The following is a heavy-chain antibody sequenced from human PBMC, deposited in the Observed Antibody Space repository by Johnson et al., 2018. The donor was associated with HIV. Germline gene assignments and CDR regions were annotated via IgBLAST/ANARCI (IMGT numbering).Heavy chain of an antibody. V-gene: IGHV3-49*03. Sequence: VQLVESGGGLVQPGRSLRLSCTASGFTFGDYAMSWFRQAPGKGLEWVGFIRSKAYGGTTEYAASVKGRFTISRDDSKSIAYLQMNSLKTEDTAVYYCAGAGDHDAFDIWGQGTMVTVSS. CDR3: AGAGDHDAFDI. J-gene: IGHJ3*02. D-gene: IGHD7-27*01. CDR2: IRSKAYGGTT. CDR1: GFTFGDYA.